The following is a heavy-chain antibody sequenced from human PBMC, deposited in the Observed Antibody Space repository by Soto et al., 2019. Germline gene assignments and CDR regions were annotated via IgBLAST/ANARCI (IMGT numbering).Heavy chain of an antibody. J-gene: IGHJ4*02. D-gene: IGHD3-10*01. Sequence: WTWIRQHPGKGLQWSGYIYSRGNTYYNPSLNSRISIVADTSKNQFSLKLTSVPAADTAVYFCARALSGSYFVLEHWGQGALVTVYS. V-gene: IGHV4-31*02. CDR2: IYSRGNT. CDR3: ARALSGSYFVLEH.